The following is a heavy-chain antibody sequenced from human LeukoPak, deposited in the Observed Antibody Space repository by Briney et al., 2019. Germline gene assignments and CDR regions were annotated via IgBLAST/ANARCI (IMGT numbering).Heavy chain of an antibody. CDR3: ARDYQEAFDI. Sequence: GGSLRLSCAASGFTFSDYAIHWVRRAPGKGLEWVAVVAYDGSNKYFADSVRGRFTISRDNSKNMVYLQMKSLRDEDTAVYYCARDYQEAFDIWGQGTMATVSS. CDR1: GFTFSDYA. D-gene: IGHD3-16*02. V-gene: IGHV3-30*04. J-gene: IGHJ3*02. CDR2: VAYDGSNK.